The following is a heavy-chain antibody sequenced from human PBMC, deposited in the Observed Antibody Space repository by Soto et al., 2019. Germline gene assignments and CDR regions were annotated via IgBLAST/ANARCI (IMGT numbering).Heavy chain of an antibody. V-gene: IGHV1-3*01. CDR3: ARDFIPAQWLADY. D-gene: IGHD6-19*01. CDR1: GYTFTSYA. J-gene: IGHJ4*02. CDR2: INAGNGNT. Sequence: ASVKVSCKASGYTFTSYAMHWVRQAPGQRLEWMGWINAGNGNTKYSQKFQGRVTITRDTSASTAYMELSSLRSEDTAVYYCARDFIPAQWLADYWGQGTLVTVSS.